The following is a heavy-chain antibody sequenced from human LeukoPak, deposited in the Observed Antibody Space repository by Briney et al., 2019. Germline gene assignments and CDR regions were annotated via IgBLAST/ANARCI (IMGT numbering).Heavy chain of an antibody. CDR2: ISSSSSYI. CDR1: GFTFSSYE. V-gene: IGHV3-21*01. CDR3: AKPYVSGSANAFYI. J-gene: IGHJ3*02. D-gene: IGHD3-10*01. Sequence: GGSLRLSCAASGFTFSSYEMNWVRQAPGKGLEWVSSISSSSSYIYYADSVKGRFTISRDNAKNSLYLQMNSLRAVDTAVYYCAKPYVSGSANAFYIWGQGTMVTVSS.